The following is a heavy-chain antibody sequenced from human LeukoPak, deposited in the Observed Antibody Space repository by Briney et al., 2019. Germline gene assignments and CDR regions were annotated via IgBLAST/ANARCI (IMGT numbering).Heavy chain of an antibody. CDR3: ARQVGFMQWLSPYYYYMDV. V-gene: IGHV4-34*01. CDR1: GGSFSGYY. CDR2: INHSGST. J-gene: IGHJ6*03. Sequence: SETLSLTCAVYGGSFSGYYWSWIRQPPGKGLEWIGEINHSGSTNYNPSLKSRVTISVDTSKNQFSPKLSSVTAADTAVYYCARQVGFMQWLSPYYYYMDVWGKGTTVTVSS. D-gene: IGHD3-3*02.